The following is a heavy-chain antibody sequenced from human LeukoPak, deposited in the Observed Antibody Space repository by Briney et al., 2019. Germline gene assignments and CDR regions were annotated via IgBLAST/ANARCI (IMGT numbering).Heavy chain of an antibody. J-gene: IGHJ3*02. CDR2: ISYDGSNK. CDR1: GFTFSSYA. CDR3: ARGRSSRSAFDI. D-gene: IGHD6-13*01. V-gene: IGHV3-30-3*01. Sequence: GGSLRLSCAASGFTFSSYAMHWVRQAPGKGLEWVAVISYDGSNKYYADSVKGRFTISRDNSKNTLYLQMNSLRAEDTAVYYCARGRSSRSAFDIWGQGTMVTVSS.